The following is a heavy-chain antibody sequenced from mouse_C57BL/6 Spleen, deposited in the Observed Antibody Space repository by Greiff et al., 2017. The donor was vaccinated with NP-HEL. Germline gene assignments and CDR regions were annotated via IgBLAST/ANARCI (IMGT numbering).Heavy chain of an antibody. CDR2: IDPSVSYT. CDR1: GYTFTSYW. Sequence: QLQQPGAELVMPGASVKLSCKASGYTFTSYWMHWVKQRPGQGLEWIGEIDPSVSYTNYNQKFKGKSTLTVDKSTSTAYMQLSRLTAEDSAGYYGARRSYGSSYDYWGQGTTLTVSS. J-gene: IGHJ2*01. CDR3: ARRSYGSSYDY. V-gene: IGHV1-69*01. D-gene: IGHD1-1*01.